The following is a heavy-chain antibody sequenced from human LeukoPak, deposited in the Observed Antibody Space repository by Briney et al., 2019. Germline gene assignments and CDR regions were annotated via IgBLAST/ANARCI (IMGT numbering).Heavy chain of an antibody. CDR3: ARDLYDGNSARDPIGIQLWLH. J-gene: IGHJ4*02. V-gene: IGHV1-18*04. D-gene: IGHD5-18*01. CDR2: IGAYNGNT. CDR1: GYTSTSYG. Sequence: ASVKVSCKASGYTSTSYGISWVRQAPGQGLEWMGWIGAYNGNTNYAQKLQGRVTMTTDTSTSTAYMELRSLRSDDTAVYYCARDLYDGNSARDPIGIQLWLHWGQGTLVTVSS.